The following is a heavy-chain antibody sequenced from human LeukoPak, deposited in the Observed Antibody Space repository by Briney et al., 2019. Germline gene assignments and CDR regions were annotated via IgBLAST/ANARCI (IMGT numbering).Heavy chain of an antibody. Sequence: SETLSLTCAVYGGSFSGYYWSWIRQPPGKGLEWIGEINHSGSTNYNPSLKSRVTISVDTSKNQFPLKLSSVTAADTAVYYCAREGYCSGGSCYPEYFQHWGQGTLVTVSS. D-gene: IGHD2-15*01. CDR3: AREGYCSGGSCYPEYFQH. CDR2: INHSGST. J-gene: IGHJ1*01. CDR1: GGSFSGYY. V-gene: IGHV4-34*01.